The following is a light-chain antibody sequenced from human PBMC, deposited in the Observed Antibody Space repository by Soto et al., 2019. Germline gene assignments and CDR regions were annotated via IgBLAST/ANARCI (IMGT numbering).Light chain of an antibody. CDR3: QQYGASPFT. J-gene: IGKJ3*01. V-gene: IGKV3-20*01. CDR2: GAS. CDR1: RHVYINA. Sequence: VVLTQSPATLSLSPGDRATLSCRASRHVYINALGWYQQKPGRTPTLLIYGASTRATDIPDRFSATGSRTDFSHTISVVDPEDSAVYYCQQYGASPFTIGPGTRLEI.